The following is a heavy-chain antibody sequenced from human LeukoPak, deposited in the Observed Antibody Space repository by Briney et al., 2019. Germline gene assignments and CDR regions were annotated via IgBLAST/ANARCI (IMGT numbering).Heavy chain of an antibody. CDR1: GGSFSGYY. Sequence: SETLSLTCAVYGGSFSGYYWSWIRQPPGKGLEWIGEINHSGSTNYNPSLKSRVTISIDTSKKQCSLKLSSVTAADTAVYYCARARDGYNPFDYWGQGTLVTVSS. V-gene: IGHV4-34*01. CDR2: INHSGST. J-gene: IGHJ4*02. D-gene: IGHD5-24*01. CDR3: ARARDGYNPFDY.